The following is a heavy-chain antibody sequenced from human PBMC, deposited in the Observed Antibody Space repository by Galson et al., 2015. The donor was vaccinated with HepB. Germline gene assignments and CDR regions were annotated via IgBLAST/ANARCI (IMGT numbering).Heavy chain of an antibody. CDR2: IIPNIGNA. D-gene: IGHD4-17*01. V-gene: IGHV1-69*08. CDR1: GGTFSSYT. J-gene: IGHJ4*02. Sequence: SVKVSCKASGGTFSSYTISWVRQAPGQGLEWMGWIIPNIGNAHYAQKFQGRVTITTDKSTSTAYMELSSLRSEDTAVYYCARGTTRATATTYQYYFDYWGQGTLVTVSS. CDR3: ARGTTRATATTYQYYFDY.